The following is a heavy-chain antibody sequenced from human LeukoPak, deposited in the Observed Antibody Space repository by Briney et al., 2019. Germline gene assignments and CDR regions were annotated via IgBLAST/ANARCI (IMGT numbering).Heavy chain of an antibody. J-gene: IGHJ4*02. CDR2: IWYDRTNK. CDR1: GFTFSTYA. D-gene: IGHD4-17*01. CDR3: ARDRLTTVTTFHFDY. Sequence: PGGSLRLSCAASGFTFSTYAMHWVRQAPGKGLEWVAVIWYDRTNKYCADSVKGRFTISRDNSKNTLYLQMSSLRAEDTAVYYCARDRLTTVTTFHFDYWGQGTLVTVSS. V-gene: IGHV3-33*01.